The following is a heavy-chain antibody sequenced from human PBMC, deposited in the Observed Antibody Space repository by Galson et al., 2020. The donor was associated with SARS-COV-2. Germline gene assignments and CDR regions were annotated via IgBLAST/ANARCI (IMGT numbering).Heavy chain of an antibody. Sequence: SETLSLTCTVSGGSISSSSYYWGWIRQPPGKGLEWIGSIYYSGSTYYNPSLKSRVTISVDTSKNQFSLKLSSVTAADTAVYYCARNLLGYCSSTSCYTGWFDPWGQGTLVTVSS. CDR2: IYYSGST. J-gene: IGHJ5*02. D-gene: IGHD2-2*02. CDR1: GGSISSSSYY. CDR3: ARNLLGYCSSTSCYTGWFDP. V-gene: IGHV4-39*07.